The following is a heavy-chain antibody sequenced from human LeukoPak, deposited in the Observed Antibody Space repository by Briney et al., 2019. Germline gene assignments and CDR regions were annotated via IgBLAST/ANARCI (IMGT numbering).Heavy chain of an antibody. CDR1: GFTFSTYA. J-gene: IGHJ4*02. CDR3: ARGHCTSTSCSLSY. V-gene: IGHV3-30-3*01. CDR2: ISYDGSNK. Sequence: GGSLRLSCAASGFTFSTYAMDWVRQAPGKGLEWVAVISYDGSNKFYADSVKGRFTISRDNSKNTLYLQMNSLRDGDTAVYYCARGHCTSTSCSLSYWGQGTLVTVSS. D-gene: IGHD2-2*01.